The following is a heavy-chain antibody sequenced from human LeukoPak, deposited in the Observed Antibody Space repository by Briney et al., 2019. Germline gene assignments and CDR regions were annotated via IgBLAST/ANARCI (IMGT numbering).Heavy chain of an antibody. V-gene: IGHV3-30*03. D-gene: IGHD2-2*01. CDR2: ISYDGSNK. J-gene: IGHJ4*02. CDR1: GFTFSSYG. CDR3: ARVEGYCSSTSCRGGYF. Sequence: GGSLRLSCAASGFTFSSYGMHWVRQAPGKGLGWVAVISYDGSNKYYADSVKGRFTISRDNAKNSLYLQMNSLRAEDTAVYYCARVEGYCSSTSCRGGYFWGQGTLVTVSS.